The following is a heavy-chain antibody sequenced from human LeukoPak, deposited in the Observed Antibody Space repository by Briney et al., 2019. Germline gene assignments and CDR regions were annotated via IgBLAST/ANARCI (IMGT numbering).Heavy chain of an antibody. Sequence: PSETLSLTCAVCVGSFCGYYWSWVRQPPGKGLVWIGEINHSRSTNNNLSIKGRDTISVDTAKHQYPPKLSSVSDANTAVYFCARGLVTVSSYNWFDRGGQGTLVTVSS. J-gene: IGHJ5*02. CDR2: INHSRST. D-gene: IGHD3-9*01. CDR1: VGSFCGYY. CDR3: ARGLVTVSSYNWFDR. V-gene: IGHV4-34*04.